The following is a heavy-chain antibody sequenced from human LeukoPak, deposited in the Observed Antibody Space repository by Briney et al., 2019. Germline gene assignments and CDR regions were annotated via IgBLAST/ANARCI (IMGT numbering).Heavy chain of an antibody. CDR2: IYSGGST. CDR1: GFTVSSNY. CDR3: AKDWIQFNRVFDCFDS. Sequence: PGGSLRLSCAASGFTVSSNYMSWVRQAPGKGLQWVSVIYSGGSTYYSDSVKGRFTISRDNYKNTVNLQMNRLRVEDTAIYYCAKDWIQFNRVFDCFDSWGQGTLVTVSS. J-gene: IGHJ4*02. V-gene: IGHV3-66*01. D-gene: IGHD5-18*01.